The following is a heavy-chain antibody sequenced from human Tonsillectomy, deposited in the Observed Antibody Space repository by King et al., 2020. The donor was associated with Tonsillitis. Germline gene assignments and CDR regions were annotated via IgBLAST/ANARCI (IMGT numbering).Heavy chain of an antibody. CDR1: GFTFSSYA. V-gene: IGHV3-30*04. CDR2: ISYDGSNK. D-gene: IGHD3-22*01. CDR3: ARDKGRGYDSRGYSWYFYL. Sequence: VQLVESGGGVVQPGRSLRLSCAASGFTFSSYAMHWVRQAPGKGLEWVAVISYDGSNKYYADSVKGRFTISRDNSKNTLYLQMNSLRAEDTAVYYCARDKGRGYDSRGYSWYFYLWGRGTLVTVSS. J-gene: IGHJ2*01.